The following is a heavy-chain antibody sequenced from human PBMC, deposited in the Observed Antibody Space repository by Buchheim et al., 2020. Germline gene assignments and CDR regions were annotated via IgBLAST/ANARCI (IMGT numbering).Heavy chain of an antibody. CDR3: TKAYYHGSGDYYSRLGYFFGMDV. Sequence: QVQVVESGGGVVQPGGSPRLSCGASGFSFRDYGMHWVRQAPGKGLEWVAVISYDGSKKYYGDSVKGRFTISRDNSKNTVYLQMNSLRVEDTAVYYCTKAYYHGSGDYYSRLGYFFGMDVWGPGTT. V-gene: IGHV3-30*18. CDR1: GFSFRDYG. J-gene: IGHJ6*02. D-gene: IGHD3-10*01. CDR2: ISYDGSKK.